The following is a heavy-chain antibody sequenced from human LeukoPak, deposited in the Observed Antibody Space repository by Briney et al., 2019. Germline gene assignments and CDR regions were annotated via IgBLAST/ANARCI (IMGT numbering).Heavy chain of an antibody. D-gene: IGHD3-3*01. CDR3: ARVARRDFWSGYYTRRNWYFDL. V-gene: IGHV4-59*01. CDR2: IYYSGST. Sequence: SETLSRTCTVSGGSISSYYWSWLRQPPGKGLEWIGYIYYSGSTNYNPSLKSRVTISVDTSKNQFSLKLSSVTAADTAVYYCARVARRDFWSGYYTRRNWYFDLWGRGTLVTVSS. J-gene: IGHJ2*01. CDR1: GGSISSYY.